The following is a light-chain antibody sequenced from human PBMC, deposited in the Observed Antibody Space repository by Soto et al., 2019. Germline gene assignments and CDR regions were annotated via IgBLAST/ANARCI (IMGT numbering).Light chain of an antibody. CDR1: ETINNN. V-gene: IGKV1-39*01. J-gene: IGKJ4*01. CDR3: QQSFQTPLT. CDR2: AAS. Sequence: DIQMTQFPSSLSASVGDSVTITCRASETINNNLNWYQHKPGRAPNLLIYAASSLQSGVPSRFSGSGSGTDFTLTISSLQPEDFAIYYCQQSFQTPLTFGGGTKVEIK.